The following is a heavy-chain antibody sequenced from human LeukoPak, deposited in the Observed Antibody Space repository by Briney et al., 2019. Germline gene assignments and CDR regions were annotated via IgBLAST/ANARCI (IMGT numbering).Heavy chain of an antibody. Sequence: SHTLSLTCTVSGGSINSRSYYWGWVRQSPGKGLEWIGTVYDSGTTYINPSLKSRVTVSEDTSKNQFSLKVSSVTAADTAVYYCARHFDLYYGMDVWGQGTTVTVSS. CDR2: VYDSGTT. J-gene: IGHJ6*02. V-gene: IGHV4-39*01. CDR1: GGSINSRSYY. CDR3: ARHFDLYYGMDV. D-gene: IGHD3-9*01.